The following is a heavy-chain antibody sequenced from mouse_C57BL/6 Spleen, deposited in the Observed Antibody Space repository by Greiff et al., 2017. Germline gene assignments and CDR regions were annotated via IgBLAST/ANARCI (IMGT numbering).Heavy chain of an antibody. CDR1: GYTFTSYW. CDR2: IHPSDSDT. CDR3: AISHYYGSSYGYFDV. J-gene: IGHJ1*03. D-gene: IGHD1-1*01. Sequence: QVHVKQPGAELVKPGASVKVSCKASGYTFTSYWMHWVKQRPGQGLEWIGRIHPSDSDTNYNQKFKGKATLTVDKSSSTAYMQLSSLTSEDSAVYYCAISHYYGSSYGYFDVWGTGTTVTVSS. V-gene: IGHV1-74*01.